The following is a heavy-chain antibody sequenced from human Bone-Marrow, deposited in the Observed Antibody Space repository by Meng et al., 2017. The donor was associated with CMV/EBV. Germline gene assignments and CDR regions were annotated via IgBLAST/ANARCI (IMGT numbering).Heavy chain of an antibody. CDR1: GFSLTTRGVG. V-gene: IGHV2-5*02. J-gene: IGHJ4*02. D-gene: IGHD6-13*01. CDR2: IYWDDDN. CDR3: AHRQSTAGQFDY. Sequence: FSGFSLTTRGVGVGWIHQPPGEALDWLALIYWDDDNRYSPSLKSRLTLTKDTSKNQVALSMTNVDPLDTATYYCAHRQSTAGQFDYWGQGILVTVSS.